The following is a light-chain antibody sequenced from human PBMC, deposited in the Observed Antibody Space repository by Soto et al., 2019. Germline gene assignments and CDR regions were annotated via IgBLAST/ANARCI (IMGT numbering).Light chain of an antibody. V-gene: IGKV1-39*01. J-gene: IGKJ5*01. Sequence: DIQMTQSPSSLSASVGDRVTITCRASQSINSYLNWYQQNPGKAPKLLIFAAFSLQSGVPSGFSGSGSGTDFTLTINSLQPEDFATYYCQQSYSTPITFGQGTRLEIK. CDR2: AAF. CDR3: QQSYSTPIT. CDR1: QSINSY.